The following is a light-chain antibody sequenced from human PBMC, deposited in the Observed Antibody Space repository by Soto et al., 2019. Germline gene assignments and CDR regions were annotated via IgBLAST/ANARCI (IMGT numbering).Light chain of an antibody. CDR3: QQSYTTSCT. CDR2: TTS. J-gene: IGKJ2*02. Sequence: DIQMTQSPSSLSASVGDRVTITCRASQSIISYLNWFQQKPGKAPNLLIYTTSNLQSGVPSRFSGSGSGTDFTLTISSLQPEDFATYYCQQSYTTSCTFGQGTKLEIE. V-gene: IGKV1-39*01. CDR1: QSIISY.